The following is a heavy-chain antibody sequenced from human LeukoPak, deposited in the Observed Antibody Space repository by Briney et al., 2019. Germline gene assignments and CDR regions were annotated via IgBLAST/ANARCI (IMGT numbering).Heavy chain of an antibody. Sequence: GSVNVSCKASGYTFTGYYLQWVRQAPGQGVEWMGWINTNNGGTKYAQTFQDRFTMTRDTSISTVYMELTRLRSDDTAVYYCARDPAHYYYLDVWGRGTTVTVSS. CDR2: INTNNGGT. CDR1: GYTFTGYY. CDR3: ARDPAHYYYLDV. V-gene: IGHV1-2*02. J-gene: IGHJ6*03.